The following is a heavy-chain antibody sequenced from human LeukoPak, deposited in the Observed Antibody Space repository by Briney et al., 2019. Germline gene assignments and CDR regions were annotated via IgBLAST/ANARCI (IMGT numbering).Heavy chain of an antibody. CDR1: GFTFSSYA. D-gene: IGHD2-15*01. V-gene: IGHV3-30-3*01. CDR3: ARVKGSLNYYYYGMDV. J-gene: IGHJ6*02. Sequence: PGRSLRLSCAASGFTFSSYAMHWVRQAPGKGLEWVAVISYDGSNKYYADSVKGRFTISRDNSKNTLYLQMNSLRAEDTAVYYCARVKGSLNYYYYGMDVWGQGTTVTVSS. CDR2: ISYDGSNK.